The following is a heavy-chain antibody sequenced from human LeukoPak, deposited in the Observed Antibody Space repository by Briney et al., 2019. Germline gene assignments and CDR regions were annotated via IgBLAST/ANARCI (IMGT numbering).Heavy chain of an antibody. J-gene: IGHJ6*02. D-gene: IGHD6-13*01. V-gene: IGHV3-33*01. CDR2: IWYDGSNK. CDR3: ARDLYSTLLAYYYGMDV. Sequence: GGSLRLSCAASGFTFSSYGMHWVRQAPAKGLEGVAVIWYDGSNKYYADSVKGRFTISRDNSKNTLYLQMNSLRAEDTAVYYCARDLYSTLLAYYYGMDVWGQGTTVTVSS. CDR1: GFTFSSYG.